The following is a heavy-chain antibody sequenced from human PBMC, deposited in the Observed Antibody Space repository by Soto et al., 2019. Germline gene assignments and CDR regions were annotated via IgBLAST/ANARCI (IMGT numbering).Heavy chain of an antibody. Sequence: SETLSLTCTVSGGSISSYYWSWIRQPPGKGLEWIGSIYYSGTTYYTPSLKSRVTISVDTSKNQFSLSLTSVTVADTAVFYCARGHDFWSAKGDAFDIWGQGTMVTVSS. V-gene: IGHV4-59*05. J-gene: IGHJ3*02. D-gene: IGHD3-3*01. CDR3: ARGHDFWSAKGDAFDI. CDR1: GGSISSYY. CDR2: IYYSGTT.